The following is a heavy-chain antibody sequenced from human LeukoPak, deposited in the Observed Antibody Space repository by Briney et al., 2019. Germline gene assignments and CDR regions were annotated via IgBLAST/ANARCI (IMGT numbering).Heavy chain of an antibody. D-gene: IGHD3-3*01. CDR3: TRGAMFGVIIPHYFDY. CDR1: GGTFNNYT. Sequence: SVKVSCKASGGTFNNYTISWVRQAPGQGLEWMGGIIPSFPTADYAQKFRGRLTITTDESTRTVYMELSSLRSEDTAVYYCTRGAMFGVIIPHYFDYWGQGTLVIVTS. J-gene: IGHJ4*02. CDR2: IIPSFPTA. V-gene: IGHV1-69*05.